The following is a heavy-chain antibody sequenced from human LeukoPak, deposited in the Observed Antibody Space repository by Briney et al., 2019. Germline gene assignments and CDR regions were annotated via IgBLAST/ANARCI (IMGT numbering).Heavy chain of an antibody. CDR1: GFTFRTYW. CDR3: ARRSQFPGIAVAGTIMDAFDI. V-gene: IGHV3-7*01. D-gene: IGHD6-19*01. CDR2: IKQDGSEK. Sequence: QAGGSLRLSCAASGFTFRTYWMSWVRQAPGKGLEWVANIKQDGSEKYYVDSVKGRFTISRDNAKNSLYLQMNSLRAEDTAVYYCARRSQFPGIAVAGTIMDAFDIWGQGTMVTVSS. J-gene: IGHJ3*02.